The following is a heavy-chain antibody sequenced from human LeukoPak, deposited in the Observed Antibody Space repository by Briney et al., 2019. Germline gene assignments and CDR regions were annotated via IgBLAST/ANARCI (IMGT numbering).Heavy chain of an antibody. V-gene: IGHV1-18*01. D-gene: IGHD3-9*01. CDR3: ARFATYYDILTGYSDFDY. CDR2: ISAYNGNT. CDR1: GYTFTSYG. Sequence: EASVKVSCKASGYTFTSYGISWVRQAPGQGLEWMGWISAYNGNTNYAQKFQGRVTITADESTSTAYMELSSLRSEDTAVYYCARFATYYDILTGYSDFDYWGQGTLVTVSS. J-gene: IGHJ4*02.